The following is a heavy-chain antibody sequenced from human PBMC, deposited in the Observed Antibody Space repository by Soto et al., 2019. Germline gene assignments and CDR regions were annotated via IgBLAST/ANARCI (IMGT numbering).Heavy chain of an antibody. CDR3: ARVAVAGTPLTFFDY. CDR1: GFTFISYA. Sequence: TGGSLRLSCAASGFTFISYAMSWVRQAPGKGLEWVSAISGSGGSIYYADSVKGRFTISRDNAKNSLYLQMNSLRAEDTAVYYCARVAVAGTPLTFFDYWGQGTLVTVSS. J-gene: IGHJ4*02. D-gene: IGHD6-19*01. CDR2: ISGSGGSI. V-gene: IGHV3-23*01.